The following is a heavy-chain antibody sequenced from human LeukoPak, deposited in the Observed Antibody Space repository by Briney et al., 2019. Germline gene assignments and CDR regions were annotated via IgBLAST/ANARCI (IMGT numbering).Heavy chain of an antibody. Sequence: ASVKVSCKASGYTFTSYDINWVRQATGQGLEWRGWMNPNSGNTGYAQKFQGRVTITRNTSISTAYMELNSLRSEDTAVYYCARGGLGLRFLEWLDCWGQGTLVTVSS. CDR1: GYTFTSYD. CDR2: MNPNSGNT. CDR3: ARGGLGLRFLEWLDC. D-gene: IGHD3-3*01. J-gene: IGHJ4*02. V-gene: IGHV1-8*03.